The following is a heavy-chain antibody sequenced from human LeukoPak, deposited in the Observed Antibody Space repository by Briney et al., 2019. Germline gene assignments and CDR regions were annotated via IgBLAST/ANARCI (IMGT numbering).Heavy chain of an antibody. Sequence: GGSLRLSCAASGFTFSSYWMDWVRQAPGKGLEWVANIKQDGSDKYYVDSVKGRFTISRDNAKNSVFLQMNSLRAEDTAVYYCARDLDRGAGDAFDIWGQGTMVTVSS. CDR2: IKQDGSDK. D-gene: IGHD1-26*01. J-gene: IGHJ3*02. CDR1: GFTFSSYW. CDR3: ARDLDRGAGDAFDI. V-gene: IGHV3-7*01.